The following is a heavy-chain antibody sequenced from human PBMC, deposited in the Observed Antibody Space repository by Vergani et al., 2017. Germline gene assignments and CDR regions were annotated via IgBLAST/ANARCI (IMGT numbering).Heavy chain of an antibody. CDR2: IRHDGIT. Sequence: QLQLQQSGPGLVKPSETLSLTCAIYGGSFNDYWWTWIRQPPGKGLEWIGEIRHDGITHYSPSLKSRVTISIDTSTHQFSLNLRSVTAADTAVYYCAREGYCTNGVCFTLLDVWGQGALVTVSS. J-gene: IGHJ4*02. CDR3: AREGYCTNGVCFTLLDV. CDR1: GGSFNDYW. D-gene: IGHD2-8*01. V-gene: IGHV4-34*01.